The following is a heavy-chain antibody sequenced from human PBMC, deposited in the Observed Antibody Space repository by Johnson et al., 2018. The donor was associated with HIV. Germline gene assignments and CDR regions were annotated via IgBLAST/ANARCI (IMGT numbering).Heavy chain of an antibody. CDR3: AKPIAAAGTVGDGFEI. Sequence: VKLVESGGGVVQPGRSLRLSCAASGFTFTTYGMHWVRQATGKGLEWVSAIGTVGDTYYVGSVKGRFTISRDNAKKSLFLQMNSLRPEDTALYYCAKPIAAAGTVGDGFEIWGQGTMVTVSS. CDR2: IGTVGDT. V-gene: IGHV3-13*01. J-gene: IGHJ3*02. D-gene: IGHD6-13*01. CDR1: GFTFTTYG.